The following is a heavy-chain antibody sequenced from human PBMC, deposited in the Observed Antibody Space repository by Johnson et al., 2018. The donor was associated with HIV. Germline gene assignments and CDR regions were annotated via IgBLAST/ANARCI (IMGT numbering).Heavy chain of an antibody. CDR2: IKQDGSEK. J-gene: IGHJ3*02. Sequence: VQLVESGGGLVQPGGSLRLSCAASGFTFSSYAMHWVRQAPGKGLEWVANIKQDGSEKYYVDSVKGRFTISRDNAKNSLYLQMNSLRAEDTAVYYCARGGYDAFDIWGQGTMVTVSS. V-gene: IGHV3-7*01. D-gene: IGHD3-22*01. CDR3: ARGGYDAFDI. CDR1: GFTFSSYA.